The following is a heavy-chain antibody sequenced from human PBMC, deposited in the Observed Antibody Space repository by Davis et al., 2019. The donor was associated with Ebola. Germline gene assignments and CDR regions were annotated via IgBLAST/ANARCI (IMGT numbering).Heavy chain of an antibody. Sequence: ASVKVSCTASGYTFTSYYMHWVRQAPGQGLEWMGIINPSGGSTSYAQKFQGRVTMTRDTSTSTVYMELSSLRSEDTAVYYCARQDWVSGLLSRKQDYYYYGMDVWGQGTTVTVSS. D-gene: IGHD1-26*01. J-gene: IGHJ6*02. V-gene: IGHV1-46*03. CDR2: INPSGGST. CDR1: GYTFTSYY. CDR3: ARQDWVSGLLSRKQDYYYYGMDV.